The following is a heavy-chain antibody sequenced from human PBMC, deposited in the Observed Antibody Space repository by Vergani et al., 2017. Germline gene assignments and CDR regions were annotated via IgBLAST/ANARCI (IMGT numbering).Heavy chain of an antibody. CDR2: IYYSGST. CDR3: ARLRSLAVASYYFDY. Sequence: QLQLQESGPGLVKPSETLSLTCTVSGGSISSRSYYWGWIRQPPGKGLEWIGSIYYSGSTYYNPSLKSRVTISVDTSKNQFSLKLSSVTAADTAVYYCARLRSLAVASYYFDYWGQGTLVTVSS. D-gene: IGHD6-19*01. J-gene: IGHJ4*02. CDR1: GGSISSRSYY. V-gene: IGHV4-39*01.